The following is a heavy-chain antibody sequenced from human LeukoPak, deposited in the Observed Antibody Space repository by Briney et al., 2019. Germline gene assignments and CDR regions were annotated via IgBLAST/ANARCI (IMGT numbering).Heavy chain of an antibody. CDR1: GYTFTSYD. CDR3: ARDPPYGSAAGTDFDY. V-gene: IGHV1-69*04. Sequence: ASVKVSCEASGYTFTSYDISWVRQAPGQGLEWMGRIIPILGIANYAQKFQGRVTITADKSASTAYMELSSLRSEDTAVYYCARDPPYGSAAGTDFDYWGQGTLVTVSS. J-gene: IGHJ4*02. CDR2: IIPILGIA. D-gene: IGHD6-13*01.